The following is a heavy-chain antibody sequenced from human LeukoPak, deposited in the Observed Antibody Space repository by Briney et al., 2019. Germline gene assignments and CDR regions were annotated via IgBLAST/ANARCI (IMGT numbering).Heavy chain of an antibody. CDR2: ISGGGGST. D-gene: IGHD1/OR15-1a*01. V-gene: IGHV3-23*01. Sequence: PGGSLRLSCAASGFTFNNYAMSWVRQAPGKGLEWVSAISGGGGSTHYADSVKGRFTISRDNSKNTLFLQMNSLRAEDTAVYYCARSNCNSCYRGVWYYFDYWGQGTLVTVSS. J-gene: IGHJ4*02. CDR3: ARSNCNSCYRGVWYYFDY. CDR1: GFTFNNYA.